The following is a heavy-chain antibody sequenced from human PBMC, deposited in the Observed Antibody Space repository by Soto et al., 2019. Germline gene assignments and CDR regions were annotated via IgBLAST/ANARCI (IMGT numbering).Heavy chain of an antibody. V-gene: IGHV3-23*01. J-gene: IGHJ6*02. Sequence: GGSLRLSXAASGFRFSSYAMSWVRQAPGKGLDWVSVISATGGSTFYADSVKGRFTISRDNSKNTMYLQMNSLKTEDTAEYYCAKGAAGPYYYYGMDVWGQGTTVTVSS. CDR3: AKGAAGPYYYYGMDV. CDR1: GFRFSSYA. D-gene: IGHD6-19*01. CDR2: ISATGGST.